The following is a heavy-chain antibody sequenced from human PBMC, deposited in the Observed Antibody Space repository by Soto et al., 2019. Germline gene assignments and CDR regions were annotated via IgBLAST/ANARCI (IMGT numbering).Heavy chain of an antibody. CDR3: ARGIVVVPAAIPYYCYYYMDV. D-gene: IGHD2-2*01. Sequence: SETLSLTCSVSGGSISSYYWSWIRQPPGKGLEWIGYIYYSGSTNYNPSLKSRVTISVDTSKNQFSLKLSSVTAADTAVYYCARGIVVVPAAIPYYCYYYMDVWGKGTTVTVSS. V-gene: IGHV4-59*01. J-gene: IGHJ6*03. CDR2: IYYSGST. CDR1: GGSISSYY.